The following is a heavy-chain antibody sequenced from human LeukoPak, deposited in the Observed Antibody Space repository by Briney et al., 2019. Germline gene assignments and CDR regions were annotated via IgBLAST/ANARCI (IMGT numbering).Heavy chain of an antibody. D-gene: IGHD2-15*01. CDR2: INPYSGDT. Sequence: ASSKVSCKASGYTFTYYYMHWVRQPPGQGLEWMGSINPYSGDTNYAQKFQGSVTMTRDTSITTAYYHLMRLKCDDTALYYCARASVENTLRIDDYWGQGTLVSVFS. V-gene: IGHV1-2*02. CDR1: GYTFTYYY. CDR3: ARASVENTLRIDDY. J-gene: IGHJ4*02.